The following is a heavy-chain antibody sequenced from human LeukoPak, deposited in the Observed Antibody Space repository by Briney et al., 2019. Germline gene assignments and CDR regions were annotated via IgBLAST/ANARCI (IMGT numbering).Heavy chain of an antibody. D-gene: IGHD2-15*01. Sequence: SETLSLTCAVYGGSFSGYYWSWIRQPPGKGLEWIGEINHSGSTNYNPSLKSRVTISVDTSKNQFSLKLSSVTAAGTAVYYCARGRIVVVVAARNWFDPWGQGTLVTVSS. CDR2: INHSGST. J-gene: IGHJ5*02. CDR3: ARGRIVVVVAARNWFDP. V-gene: IGHV4-34*01. CDR1: GGSFSGYY.